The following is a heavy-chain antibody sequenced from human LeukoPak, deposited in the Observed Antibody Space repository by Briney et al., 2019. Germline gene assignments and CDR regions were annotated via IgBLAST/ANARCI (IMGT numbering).Heavy chain of an antibody. CDR2: IYYSGSI. CDR3: ARIEYDFFAFDI. Sequence: SETLSLTCTVSGGSISSSNYYWAWIRQPPGKGLEWIGYIYYSGSIYYNPSLKSRVTMSVDTSKNQFSLKLSSVTAVDTAVYYCARIEYDFFAFDIWGQGTMVTVSS. CDR1: GGSISSSNYY. D-gene: IGHD3-3*01. V-gene: IGHV4-39*07. J-gene: IGHJ3*02.